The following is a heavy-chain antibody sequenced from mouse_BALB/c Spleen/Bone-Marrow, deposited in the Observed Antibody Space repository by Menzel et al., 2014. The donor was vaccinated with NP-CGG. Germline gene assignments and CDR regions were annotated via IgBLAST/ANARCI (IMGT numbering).Heavy chain of an antibody. V-gene: IGHV4-1*02. D-gene: IGHD2-3*01. CDR3: ARLGYYGGFAY. CDR1: GFDFSGFW. CDR2: INPDSSTI. Sequence: EVKLVESGGGLVQPGGSQKLSCAASGFDFSGFWMGWVRQAPGKGLEWIGEINPDSSTINYTPSLKDRFIISRDNAKNTLYLQMSKVRSEDTALYYCARLGYYGGFAYWGQGTLVTVSA. J-gene: IGHJ3*01.